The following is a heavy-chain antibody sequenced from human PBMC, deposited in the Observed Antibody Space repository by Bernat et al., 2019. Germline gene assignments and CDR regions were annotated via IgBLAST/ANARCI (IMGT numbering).Heavy chain of an antibody. Sequence: QLQLQESGPGLVKPSETLSLTCTVSGGSISSSSYYWGWIRQPPGKGLEWIGSIYYSGSTYYNPSLKSRVTISVDTSKNQFSLKLRSVTAADTAVYYCARVAPHWGDIWGQGTMVTVSS. CDR1: GGSISSSSYY. J-gene: IGHJ3*02. V-gene: IGHV4-39*01. CDR3: ARVAPHWGDI. D-gene: IGHD7-27*01. CDR2: IYYSGST.